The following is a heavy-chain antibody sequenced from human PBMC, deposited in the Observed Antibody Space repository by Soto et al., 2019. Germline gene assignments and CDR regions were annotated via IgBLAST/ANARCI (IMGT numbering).Heavy chain of an antibody. CDR2: IIPILGIA. V-gene: IGHV1-69*04. CDR3: ARDAERERQNYDFWSGYYYYYYGMDV. CDR1: GGTFSSYA. D-gene: IGHD3-3*01. Sequence: ASVKVSCKASGGTFSSYAISWVRQAPGQGLEWMGRIIPILGIANYAQKFQGRVTITADKSTSTAYMELSSLRSEDTAVYYCARDAERERQNYDFWSGYYYYYYGMDVWGQGTTVTVSS. J-gene: IGHJ6*02.